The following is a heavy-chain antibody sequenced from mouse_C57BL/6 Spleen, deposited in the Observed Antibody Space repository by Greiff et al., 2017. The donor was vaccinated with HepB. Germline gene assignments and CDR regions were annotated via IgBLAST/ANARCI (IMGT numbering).Heavy chain of an antibody. V-gene: IGHV5-4*01. J-gene: IGHJ4*01. Sequence: EVQVVESGGGLVKPGGSLKLSCAASGFTFSSYSMSWVRQTPEQRLEWVATISDGGSYTYYPDNVKGRFTISRDNAKNNLYLQMSHLKSEDTAMYYCAREGYYYGSGYYAMGYWGQGTSVTVSS. D-gene: IGHD1-1*01. CDR1: GFTFSSYS. CDR3: AREGYYYGSGYYAMGY. CDR2: ISDGGSYT.